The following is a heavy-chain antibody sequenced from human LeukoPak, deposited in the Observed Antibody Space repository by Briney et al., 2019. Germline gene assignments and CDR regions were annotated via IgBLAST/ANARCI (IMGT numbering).Heavy chain of an antibody. J-gene: IGHJ4*02. Sequence: GGSLRLSCAASGFSVSSSFLSWVRQAPGKGLEWVAFIRYDGSNKYYADSVKGRFTISRDNSKNTLYLQMNSLRAEDTAVYYCAKRGVVPAAVDYWGQGTLVTVSS. CDR2: IRYDGSNK. V-gene: IGHV3-30*02. CDR1: GFSVSSSF. D-gene: IGHD2-2*01. CDR3: AKRGVVPAAVDY.